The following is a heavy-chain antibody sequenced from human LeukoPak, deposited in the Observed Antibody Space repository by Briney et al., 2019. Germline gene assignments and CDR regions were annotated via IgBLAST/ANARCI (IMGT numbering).Heavy chain of an antibody. CDR1: GFTFSSYA. Sequence: GGSLRLSCAASGFTFSSYAMHWVRQAPGKGLEWVAVISYDGSNKYYADSVKGRLTISRDNSKNTLYLQMNSLRAEDTAVYYCASVAVAGLGGDYWGQGTLVTVSS. V-gene: IGHV3-30-3*01. J-gene: IGHJ4*02. D-gene: IGHD6-19*01. CDR2: ISYDGSNK. CDR3: ASVAVAGLGGDY.